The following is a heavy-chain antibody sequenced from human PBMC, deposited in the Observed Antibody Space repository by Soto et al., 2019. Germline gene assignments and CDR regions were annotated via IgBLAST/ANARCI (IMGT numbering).Heavy chain of an antibody. V-gene: IGHV4-30-2*01. CDR2: IYHSGST. CDR1: GGSISSGGYS. J-gene: IGHJ6*02. Sequence: ASETLSLTCAVSGGSISSGGYSWSWIRQPPGKGLEWIGYIYHSGSTYYNPSLKSRVTISVDRSKNQFSLKLSSVTAADTAVYYCARDHHGDYGMDVWGQGTTVTVSS. CDR3: ARDHHGDYGMDV. D-gene: IGHD4-17*01.